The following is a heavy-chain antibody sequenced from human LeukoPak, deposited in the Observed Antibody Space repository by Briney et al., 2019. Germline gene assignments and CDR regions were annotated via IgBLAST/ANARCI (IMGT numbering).Heavy chain of an antibody. CDR3: AREDGDYYDSSGYFDY. D-gene: IGHD3-22*01. J-gene: IGHJ4*02. CDR1: GFTFSSYG. V-gene: IGHV3-23*01. Sequence: GGSLRLSCAASGFTFSSYGMHWVRQAPGKGLEWVSAISGSGGSTYYADSVKGRFTISRDNSKNTLYLQMNSLRAEDTAVYYCAREDGDYYDSSGYFDYWGQGTLVTVSS. CDR2: ISGSGGST.